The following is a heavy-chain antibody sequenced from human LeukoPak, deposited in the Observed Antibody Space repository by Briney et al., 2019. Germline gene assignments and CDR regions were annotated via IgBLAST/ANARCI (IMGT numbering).Heavy chain of an antibody. V-gene: IGHV4-4*02. Sequence: SETLSLTCAVSGGSISSSNWWSWVRQPPGKGLEWIGEIYHSGSTNYNPSLKSRVTISVDKSKNQFSLKLSSVTAADTAVYYCARAYCGGDCYSNYYYYGMDVWGQGTTVTVSS. CDR2: IYHSGST. J-gene: IGHJ6*02. CDR3: ARAYCGGDCYSNYYYYGMDV. CDR1: GGSISSSNW. D-gene: IGHD2-21*02.